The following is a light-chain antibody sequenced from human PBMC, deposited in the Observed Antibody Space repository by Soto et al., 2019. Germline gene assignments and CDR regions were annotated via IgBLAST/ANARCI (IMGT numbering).Light chain of an antibody. Sequence: DIPMTQSPSSLSASVGDRVTITCRASQSISSYLNWYQQKPGKAPQLLIYAASILQTGVPSRFSGSGSGTDFTLTISSLQPEDFATYFCQQSYSTSSAWTFGQGTKVEIK. CDR2: AAS. CDR3: QQSYSTSSAWT. J-gene: IGKJ1*01. CDR1: QSISSY. V-gene: IGKV1-39*01.